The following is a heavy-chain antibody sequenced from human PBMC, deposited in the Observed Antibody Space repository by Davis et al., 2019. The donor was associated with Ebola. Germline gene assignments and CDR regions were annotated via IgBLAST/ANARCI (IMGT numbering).Heavy chain of an antibody. D-gene: IGHD6-6*01. J-gene: IGHJ4*02. CDR3: ALYSSSSFGHAYYFDY. CDR1: GGSISSGGYY. V-gene: IGHV4-31*03. CDR2: IYYSGST. Sequence: LRLSCTVSGGSISSGGYYWSWIRQHPGKGLEWIGYIYYSGSTYYNPSLKSRVTISVDTSKNQFSLKLSSVTAADTAVYYCALYSSSSFGHAYYFDYWGQGTLVTVSS.